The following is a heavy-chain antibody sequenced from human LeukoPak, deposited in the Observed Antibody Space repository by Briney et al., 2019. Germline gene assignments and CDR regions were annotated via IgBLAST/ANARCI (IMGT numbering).Heavy chain of an antibody. CDR1: GFTFSSYE. D-gene: IGHD4-23*01. CDR2: ISSSGSTI. J-gene: IGHJ4*02. V-gene: IGHV3-48*03. CDR3: ARVNDYGGNTY. Sequence: GGSLRLSCAASGFTFSSYEMNWVRQAPGKGLEWVSYISSSGSTIYYGDSVKGRFTISRDNAKNSLYLQMNSLRAEDTAVYYCARVNDYGGNTYWGQGTLVTVSS.